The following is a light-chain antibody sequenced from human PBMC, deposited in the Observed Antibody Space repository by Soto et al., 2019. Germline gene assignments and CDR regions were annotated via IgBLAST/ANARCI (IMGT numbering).Light chain of an antibody. J-gene: IGKJ1*01. V-gene: IGKV3-11*01. CDR3: QHRHNWPTWT. CDR1: QSVHSS. CDR2: DAS. Sequence: EIVLTQSPATLSLSPGERATLSCRASQSVHSSLAWFQQKPGQAPRLLIYDASNRATGIPARFSGSGSGTDFTLTISSLEPEDFAVYYWQHRHNWPTWTFGQGTKVEIK.